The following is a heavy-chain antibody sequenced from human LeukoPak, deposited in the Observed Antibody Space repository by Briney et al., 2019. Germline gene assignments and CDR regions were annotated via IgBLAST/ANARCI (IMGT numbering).Heavy chain of an antibody. CDR2: IKSRADGGTT. Sequence: PAGSLRLSCAPSGCTIVNTWMNWVRHPPEKGMEWVGRIKSRADGGTTDYAAPVKGRFTISRDGSALYLQMNSLKTEDTAVYYCATVYGGNDIASDIWGQGTTVTVSS. CDR1: GCTIVNTW. D-gene: IGHD1-1*01. CDR3: ATVYGGNDIASDI. V-gene: IGHV3-15*01. J-gene: IGHJ3*02.